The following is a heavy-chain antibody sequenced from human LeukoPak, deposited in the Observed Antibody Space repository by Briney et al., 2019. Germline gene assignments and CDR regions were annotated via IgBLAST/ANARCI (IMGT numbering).Heavy chain of an antibody. CDR3: ASSIAARPPYMDV. D-gene: IGHD6-6*01. J-gene: IGHJ6*03. CDR2: IYTSGST. CDR1: GGSISSYY. Sequence: PSETLSLTCTVSGGSISSYYWSWIRQPPGKGLEWIGYIYTSGSTNYNPSLKSRVTISVDTSKNQFSLKLSSVTAADTAVYYCASSIAARPPYMDVWGKGTTVTVSS. V-gene: IGHV4-4*09.